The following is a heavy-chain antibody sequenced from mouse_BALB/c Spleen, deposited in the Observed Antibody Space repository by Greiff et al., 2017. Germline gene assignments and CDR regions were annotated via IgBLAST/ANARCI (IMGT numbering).Heavy chain of an antibody. CDR1: GYSFTSYW. CDR3: TRVGGRGYAMDY. CDR2: IYPGNSDT. V-gene: IGHV1-5*01. D-gene: IGHD3-3*01. J-gene: IGHJ4*01. Sequence: VQLQQSGTVLARPGASVKMSCKASGYSFTSYWMHWVKQRPGQGLEWIGAIYPGNSDTSYNQKLKGKAKLTAVTSASTAYMELSSLTNEDSAVYYCTRVGGRGYAMDYWGQGTSVTVSS.